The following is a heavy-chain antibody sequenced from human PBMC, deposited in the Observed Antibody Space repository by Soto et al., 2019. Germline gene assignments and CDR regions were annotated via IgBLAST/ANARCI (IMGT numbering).Heavy chain of an antibody. V-gene: IGHV3-21*01. J-gene: IGHJ4*02. CDR1: GFTFSSYS. Sequence: GGSLRLSCAASGFTFSSYSMNWVRQAPGKGLEWVSSISGSSSYIYYADSVKGRFTISRDNAKNSLYLQMNSLRAEDTAVYYCARGPTVGQTAGWGQGTLVTVS. CDR3: ARGPTVGQTAG. D-gene: IGHD6-13*01. CDR2: ISGSSSYI.